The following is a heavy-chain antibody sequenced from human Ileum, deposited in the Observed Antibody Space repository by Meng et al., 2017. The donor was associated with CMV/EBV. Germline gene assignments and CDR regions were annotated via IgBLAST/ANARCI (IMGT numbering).Heavy chain of an antibody. Sequence: FSFNTYGMHWVRQTPGKGLEWLTVIWYDGSNTYYADSVKGRFIISRDNSRNTLYLQMNSLRVEDTAVYYCAKDHCGGDCYNSGWFDPWGQGTLVTVSS. J-gene: IGHJ5*02. CDR2: IWYDGSNT. D-gene: IGHD2-21*01. CDR3: AKDHCGGDCYNSGWFDP. V-gene: IGHV3-33*06. CDR1: FSFNTYG.